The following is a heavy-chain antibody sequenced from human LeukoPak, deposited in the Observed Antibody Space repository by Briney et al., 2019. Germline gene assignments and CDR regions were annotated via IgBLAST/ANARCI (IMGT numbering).Heavy chain of an antibody. CDR1: GFTFSSYA. CDR3: AKRSSGYSYGFVDY. Sequence: GRSLRLSCAASGFTFSSYAMHWVRQAPGKGLEWVAVISYDGSNKYYADSVKGRFTISRDNSKNTLYLQMNSLRAEDTAVYYCAKRSSGYSYGFVDYWGQGTLVTVSS. V-gene: IGHV3-30-3*02. D-gene: IGHD5-18*01. CDR2: ISYDGSNK. J-gene: IGHJ4*02.